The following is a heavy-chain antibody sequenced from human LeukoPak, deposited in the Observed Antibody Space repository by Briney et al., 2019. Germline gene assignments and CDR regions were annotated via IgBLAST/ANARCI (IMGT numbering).Heavy chain of an antibody. CDR1: GFTFSSHA. V-gene: IGHV3-30*04. J-gene: IGHJ4*02. CDR3: ASTRIGSLELRFHY. CDR2: ISYDGSNK. Sequence: PGGSLRLSCAASGFTFSSHAMHWVRQAPGKGLEWVAVISYDGSNKYYADSVKGRFTISRDNSKNTLYLQMNSLRAEDTAVYYCASTRIGSLELRFHYWGQGTLVTVSS. D-gene: IGHD1-7*01.